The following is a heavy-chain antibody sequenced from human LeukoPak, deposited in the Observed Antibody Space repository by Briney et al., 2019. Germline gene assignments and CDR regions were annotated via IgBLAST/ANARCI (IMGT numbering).Heavy chain of an antibody. J-gene: IGHJ4*02. Sequence: GSLRLSCAASGFTFTTYWMTWVRQAPGKGLEWVAKVKQDGSENYYVDSVKGRFTISRDNAKNSLSLQMSSLRVEDTAVYFCARGDGYHRLWGQGTLVTVSS. CDR3: ARGDGYHRL. CDR1: GFTFTTYW. CDR2: VKQDGSEN. V-gene: IGHV3-7*01. D-gene: IGHD5-24*01.